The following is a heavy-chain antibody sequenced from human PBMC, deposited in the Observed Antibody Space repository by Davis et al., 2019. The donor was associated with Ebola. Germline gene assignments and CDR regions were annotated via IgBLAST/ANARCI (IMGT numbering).Heavy chain of an antibody. J-gene: IGHJ2*01. CDR1: GGSISSSY. CDR3: ARSPLHIVVLWYFDL. CDR2: IYHSESS. Sequence: SETLSLTCTVSGGSISSSYWSWIRQPPGKGLEWIGYIYHSESSNYNPSLKSRVTISVDTSKNQFSLKLSSVTAADTAVYYCARSPLHIVVLWYFDLWGRGTLVTVSS. D-gene: IGHD2-21*01. V-gene: IGHV4-59*08.